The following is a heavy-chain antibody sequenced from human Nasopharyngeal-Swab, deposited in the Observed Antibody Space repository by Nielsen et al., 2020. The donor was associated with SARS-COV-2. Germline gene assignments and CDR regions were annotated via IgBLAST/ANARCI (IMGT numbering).Heavy chain of an antibody. CDR1: GYTLTELS. CDR3: ATSAPYCSSTSCSYWFDP. V-gene: IGHV1-24*01. CDR2: FDPEDGET. J-gene: IGHJ5*02. D-gene: IGHD2-2*01. Sequence: ASVKVSCKVSGYTLTELSMHWVRQAPGIGLEWMGGFDPEDGETIYAQKFQGRVTMTEDTSTDTAYMELSSLRSEDTAVYYCATSAPYCSSTSCSYWFDPWGQGTLVTVSS.